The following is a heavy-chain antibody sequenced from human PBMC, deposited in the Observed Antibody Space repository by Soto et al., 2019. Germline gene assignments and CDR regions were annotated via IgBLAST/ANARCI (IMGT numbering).Heavy chain of an antibody. CDR2: IYHSEST. V-gene: IGHV4-4*02. CDR1: GGSMYSPNW. J-gene: IGHJ4*02. D-gene: IGHD2-15*01. Sequence: QVQLQESGPGLVKPSGTLSLTCAVSGGSMYSPNWWTWVRQTPGKGLQWIGEIYHSESTNYNPSLKIRVTISVDKSKNQFSLKLTSLTAADTAIYYCARGSSRIRGLFDYWGQGLLVTVSS. CDR3: ARGSSRIRGLFDY.